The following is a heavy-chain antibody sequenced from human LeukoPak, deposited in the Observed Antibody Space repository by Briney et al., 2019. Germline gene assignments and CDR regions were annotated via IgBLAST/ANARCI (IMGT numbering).Heavy chain of an antibody. CDR2: IYYSGST. CDR3: ASVSPSKWDIVSYSFDY. V-gene: IGHV4-59*01. Sequence: SETLSLTCTVAGDSISSYYWSWIRQPPGKGLEWIGYIYYSGSTNYNPSLKSRVTISVDTSKNQFSLKLSSVTAADTAVYYCASVSPSKWDIVSYSFDYWGQGTLVTVSS. J-gene: IGHJ4*02. CDR1: GDSISSYY. D-gene: IGHD5/OR15-5a*01.